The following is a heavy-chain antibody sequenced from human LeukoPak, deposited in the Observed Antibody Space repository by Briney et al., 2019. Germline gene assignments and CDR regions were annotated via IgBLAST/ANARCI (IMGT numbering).Heavy chain of an antibody. V-gene: IGHV3-7*04. CDR1: GFTFSSYW. CDR3: ARDRSSGYYLWFDY. D-gene: IGHD3-22*01. J-gene: IGHJ4*02. Sequence: GGSLRLSCAASGFTFSSYWMSWVRQAPGKGLEWVANIKQDGSEKYYVDSVKGRFTISRDNAKNSLYLQMNSLRAEDTAVYYCARDRSSGYYLWFDYWGQGTLVTVSS. CDR2: IKQDGSEK.